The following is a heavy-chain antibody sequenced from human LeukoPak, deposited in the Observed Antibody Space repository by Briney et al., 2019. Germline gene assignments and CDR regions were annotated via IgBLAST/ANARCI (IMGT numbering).Heavy chain of an antibody. Sequence: QPGGSLSLSCAASGFTFSSYAMHWVRQAPGKGLEWVAVISYDGSNKYYADSVKGRFTISRDNSKNTLYLQMNSLRAEDTAVYYCAKIVESGSSGWYLQTYYYYGMDVWGQGTTVTVSS. J-gene: IGHJ6*02. V-gene: IGHV3-30-3*02. D-gene: IGHD6-19*01. CDR2: ISYDGSNK. CDR1: GFTFSSYA. CDR3: AKIVESGSSGWYLQTYYYYGMDV.